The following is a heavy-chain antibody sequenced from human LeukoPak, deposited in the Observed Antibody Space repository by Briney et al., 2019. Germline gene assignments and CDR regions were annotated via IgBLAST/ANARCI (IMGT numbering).Heavy chain of an antibody. CDR1: GFTLSSYA. V-gene: IGHV3-23*01. J-gene: IGHJ4*02. D-gene: IGHD3-16*02. CDR3: AKDRSWHGLEY. Sequence: GGSLRLSCAASGFTLSSYAMSWVRQAPGKGLEWVSAISVSGDSTDYADSVKGRFTISRDNSKNRLYLQMDSLRGEDTAVYYCAKDRSWHGLEYWGQGALVTVSS. CDR2: ISVSGDST.